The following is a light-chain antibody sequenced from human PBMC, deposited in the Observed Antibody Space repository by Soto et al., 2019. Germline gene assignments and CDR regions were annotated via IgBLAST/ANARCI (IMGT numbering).Light chain of an antibody. V-gene: IGKV3-20*01. J-gene: IGKJ5*01. CDR1: QSVSSSY. Sequence: IVLTQSPGTLSLSQGERATLSCRASQSVSSSYLAWYQQKPGQAPRLLIYGASIRATGIPDRFSGSGSETDFTLTISRLEPEDFALYYCQQYGSSAPITFGQGTRLEIK. CDR3: QQYGSSAPIT. CDR2: GAS.